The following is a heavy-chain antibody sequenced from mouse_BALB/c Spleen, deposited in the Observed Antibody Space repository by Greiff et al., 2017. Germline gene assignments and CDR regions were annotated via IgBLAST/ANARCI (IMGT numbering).Heavy chain of an antibody. D-gene: IGHD6-1*01. J-gene: IGHJ4*01. CDR2: ISYSGST. CDR3: ATPLRMDY. Sequence: EVQLVESGPGLVKPSQSLSLTCTVTGYSITSDYAWNWIRQFPGNKLEWMGYISYSGSTSYNPSLKSRISITRDTSKNQFFLQLNSVTTEDKATYYCATPLRMDYWGQGTSVTVSS. CDR1: GYSITSDYA. V-gene: IGHV3-2*02.